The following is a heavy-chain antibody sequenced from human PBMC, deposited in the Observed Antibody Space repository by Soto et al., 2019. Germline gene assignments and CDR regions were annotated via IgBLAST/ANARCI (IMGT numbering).Heavy chain of an antibody. Sequence: ASVRLSVRCTVAGDSVVGVGCHWGCLRQPPGKGLEWIGYIYNGGSTYYRPSLESRMHMSLDATRNHYSLRLTSVTAADTAVYFCARPPVGLDTISYSQHCGQGKLVTGSS. D-gene: IGHD1-26*01. V-gene: IGHV4-30-4*01. J-gene: IGHJ1*01. CDR2: IYNGGST. CDR1: GDSVVGVGCH. CDR3: ARPPVGLDTISYSQH.